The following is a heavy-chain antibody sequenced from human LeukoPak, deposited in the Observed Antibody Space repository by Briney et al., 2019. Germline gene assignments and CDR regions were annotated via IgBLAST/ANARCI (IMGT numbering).Heavy chain of an antibody. D-gene: IGHD2-21*02. CDR3: ARGSRLPPYYYYMDV. J-gene: IGHJ6*03. Sequence: ASVKVSFKASGGTFSSYAISWVRQAPGQGLEWMGGIIPIFGTANYAQKFQGRVTITADESTSTAYMELSSLRSEDTAVYYCARGSRLPPYYYYMDVWGKGTTVTVSS. CDR1: GGTFSSYA. V-gene: IGHV1-69*13. CDR2: IIPIFGTA.